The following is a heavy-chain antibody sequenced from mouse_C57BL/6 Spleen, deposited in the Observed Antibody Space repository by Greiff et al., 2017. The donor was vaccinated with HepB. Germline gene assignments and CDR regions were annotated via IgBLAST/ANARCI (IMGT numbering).Heavy chain of an antibody. Sequence: EVQLVESGPELVKPGASVKISCKASGYSFTDYNMNWVKQSNGKSLEWIGVINPNYGTTSYNQKFKGKATLTVDQSSSTAYMQLNSLTSEDSAVYYCARSELPSTVVSPYYFDYWGQGTTLTVSS. V-gene: IGHV1-39*01. CDR1: GYSFTDYN. CDR3: ARSELPSTVVSPYYFDY. J-gene: IGHJ2*01. D-gene: IGHD1-1*01. CDR2: INPNYGTT.